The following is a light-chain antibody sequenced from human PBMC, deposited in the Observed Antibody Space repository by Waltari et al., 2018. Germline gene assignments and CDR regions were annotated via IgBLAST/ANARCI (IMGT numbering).Light chain of an antibody. J-gene: IGLJ2*01. CDR1: RTAVGGYDF. CDR3: SSYADNRRVA. Sequence: QSALTQPPSASGSPGQSVTISGPGTRTAVGGYDFVSWYQQHPGKAPKLMIYEVSERPSGVPDRFSGSKSGNTASLTVSGLQAEDEADYYCSSYADNRRVAFGGGTKLTVL. V-gene: IGLV2-8*01. CDR2: EVS.